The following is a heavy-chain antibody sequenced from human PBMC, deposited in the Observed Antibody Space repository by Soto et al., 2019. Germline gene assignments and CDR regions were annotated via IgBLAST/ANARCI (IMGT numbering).Heavy chain of an antibody. CDR3: ARDREDGDYPYYYYYGMDV. CDR2: INHSGST. CDR1: GGSFSGYY. Sequence: QVQLQQWGAGLLKPSETLSLTCAVYGGSFSGYYWSWIRQPPGKGLEWIGEINHSGSTNYNPSLKSRVTISVDTSKNQFSLKLSSVTAADTAVYYCARDREDGDYPYYYYYGMDVWGQGTTVTVSS. D-gene: IGHD4-17*01. J-gene: IGHJ6*02. V-gene: IGHV4-34*01.